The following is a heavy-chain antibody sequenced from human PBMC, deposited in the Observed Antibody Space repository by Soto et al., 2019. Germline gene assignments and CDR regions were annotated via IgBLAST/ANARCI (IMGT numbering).Heavy chain of an antibody. CDR2: IYSGSST. J-gene: IGHJ6*02. CDR3: ARESGPLPKAFYYGMDV. Sequence: EVQLVESGGGLIQPGGSLRLSCAASGFTVSSNYMSWVRQAPGKGLEWVSVIYSGSSTYYADSVKGRFTISRDNSKNTLYLQLNSLRAEDTAVYYCARESGPLPKAFYYGMDVWGQGTTVTVSS. V-gene: IGHV3-53*01. CDR1: GFTVSSNY.